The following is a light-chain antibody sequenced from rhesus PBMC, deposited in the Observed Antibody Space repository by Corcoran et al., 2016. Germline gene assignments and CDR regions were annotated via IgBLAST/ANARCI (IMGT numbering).Light chain of an antibody. CDR1: QGISSW. J-gene: IGKJ1*01. CDR2: KAS. V-gene: IGKV1-22*01. Sequence: DIQMTQSPSSLSASVGDTVTITCRASQGISSWLAWYQQTPGKAPKLLIYKASRLQSGVPSRVSGSGSGTEFTITISSLQSEDFATYYCQQYSSRPTFGQGTKVEIK. CDR3: QQYSSRPT.